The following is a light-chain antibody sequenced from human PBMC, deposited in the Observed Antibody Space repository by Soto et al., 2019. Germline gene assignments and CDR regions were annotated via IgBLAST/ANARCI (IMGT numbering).Light chain of an antibody. V-gene: IGLV1-40*01. Sequence: QSVLTQPPSVSGAPGQRVTISCTGSSSNIGAGYDVHWYQQLPGTAPKLLIYGNSNRPSGVPDRFSGSKSGNTASLTISGLQADDEADYYCSSYLATWVFGGGTKVTVL. J-gene: IGLJ3*02. CDR2: GNS. CDR3: SSYLATWV. CDR1: SSNIGAGYD.